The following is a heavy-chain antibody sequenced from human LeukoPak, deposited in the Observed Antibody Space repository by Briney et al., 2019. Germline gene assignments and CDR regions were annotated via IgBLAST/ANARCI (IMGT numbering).Heavy chain of an antibody. Sequence: GGSLRLSCVASGFTLRSYVMNWVRRTPGKGLEWVSSISGSGDSTFYADSVKGRFSISRDNSKNTLYLQVNGLRTEDTAVYYCAKDRLLNCRGDCYIFDYWGQGTVVTVSS. CDR2: ISGSGDST. V-gene: IGHV3-23*01. J-gene: IGHJ4*02. CDR1: GFTLRSYV. CDR3: AKDRLLNCRGDCYIFDY. D-gene: IGHD2-21*02.